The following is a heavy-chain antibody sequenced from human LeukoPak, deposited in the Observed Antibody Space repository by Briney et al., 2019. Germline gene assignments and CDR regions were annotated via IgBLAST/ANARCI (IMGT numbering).Heavy chain of an antibody. CDR3: ARGPSGTRYFDL. J-gene: IGHJ2*01. CDR2: ISRIGNYT. Sequence: GGSLRLSCAASGFTFSDYYMNWIRQAPGKGLERVSYISRIGNYTNYADSVKGRFTISRDNAKNSLYLQLNSLRADDTAVYYCARGPSGTRYFDLWGRGTLVTVSS. D-gene: IGHD3-10*01. CDR1: GFTFSDYY. V-gene: IGHV3-11*05.